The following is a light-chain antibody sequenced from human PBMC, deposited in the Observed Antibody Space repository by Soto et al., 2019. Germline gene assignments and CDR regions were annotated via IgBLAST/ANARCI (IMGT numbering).Light chain of an antibody. V-gene: IGLV2-14*01. Sequence: QSALTQPASVSGSPGQSITIFCTGTSSDVGAYKFVSWYRHHPGRAPQVMIYEVTNRPSGVSSRSSGSKSGNTASLTISGLQPEDEGDYYCSSYSSTSTPWVFGGGTKVTVL. CDR3: SSYSSTSTPWV. J-gene: IGLJ3*02. CDR1: SSDVGAYKF. CDR2: EVT.